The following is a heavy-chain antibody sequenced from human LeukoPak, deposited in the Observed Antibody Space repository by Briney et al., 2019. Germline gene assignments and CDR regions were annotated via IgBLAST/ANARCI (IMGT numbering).Heavy chain of an antibody. CDR2: ISWDSGTI. D-gene: IGHD6-13*01. V-gene: IGHV3-9*01. CDR3: AKDIRFSWYTYNNWFVS. J-gene: IGHJ5*01. CDR1: GFNFDQYA. Sequence: GGSLRLSCAASGFNFDQYAMHWVRQVPGKGLEWVSGISWDSGTIAYADSVQGRFTISRDNANNSLYLQVNSLRAEDTALYFCAKDIRFSWYTYNNWFVSWGQGTLVTVSS.